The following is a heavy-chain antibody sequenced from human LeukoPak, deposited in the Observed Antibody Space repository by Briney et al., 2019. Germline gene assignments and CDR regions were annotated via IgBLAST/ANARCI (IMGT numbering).Heavy chain of an antibody. V-gene: IGHV3-30-3*01. Sequence: PGGSLRISCAASGFTFSNYAMHWVRQAPGKGLEWVAVISYDASNKYYADYVKGRFTISRDNSKNTLYLQMNSLRAEDTAVYYCAREIDTAQDYWGQGTLVTVSS. J-gene: IGHJ4*02. CDR2: ISYDASNK. CDR1: GFTFSNYA. D-gene: IGHD5-18*01. CDR3: AREIDTAQDY.